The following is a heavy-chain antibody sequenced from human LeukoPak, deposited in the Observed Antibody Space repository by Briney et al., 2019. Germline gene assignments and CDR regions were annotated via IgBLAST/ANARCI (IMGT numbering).Heavy chain of an antibody. Sequence: GGSLRLPCAASGFTVSSNYMSWVRQAPGKGLEWVSVIYSGGSTYYADSVKGRFTISRDNSKNTLYLQMNSLRAEDTAVYYCARARLQWTAPLDAFDIWGQGTMVTVSS. CDR1: GFTVSSNY. D-gene: IGHD3/OR15-3a*01. V-gene: IGHV3-53*01. CDR3: ARARLQWTAPLDAFDI. CDR2: IYSGGST. J-gene: IGHJ3*02.